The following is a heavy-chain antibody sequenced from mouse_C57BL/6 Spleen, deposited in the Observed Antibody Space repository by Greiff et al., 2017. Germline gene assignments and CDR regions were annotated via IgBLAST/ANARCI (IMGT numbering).Heavy chain of an antibody. CDR2: IDPETGGT. CDR3: TRFPAY. J-gene: IGHJ3*01. CDR1: GYTFTDYE. Sequence: VQLHQSGAELVRPGASVTLSCKASGYTFTDYEMHWVKQTPVHGLEWIGAIDPETGGTAYNQKFKGKAILTADKSSSTAYMELRSLTSEDSAVYYCTRFPAYWGQGTLVTGSA. V-gene: IGHV1-15*01.